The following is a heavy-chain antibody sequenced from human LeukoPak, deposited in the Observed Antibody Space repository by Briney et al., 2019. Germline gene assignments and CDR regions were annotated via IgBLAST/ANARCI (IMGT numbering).Heavy chain of an antibody. Sequence: ASVKVSCKASGFTFTSSAMQWVRQARGQRLEWIGWIVVGSGNTNYAQKFQERVTITGDMSTSTAYMELSSLRSEDTAVYYCAAAVYCSGGSCYDFDYWGQGTLVTVSS. CDR1: GFTFTSSA. CDR2: IVVGSGNT. CDR3: AAAVYCSGGSCYDFDY. J-gene: IGHJ4*02. D-gene: IGHD2-15*01. V-gene: IGHV1-58*02.